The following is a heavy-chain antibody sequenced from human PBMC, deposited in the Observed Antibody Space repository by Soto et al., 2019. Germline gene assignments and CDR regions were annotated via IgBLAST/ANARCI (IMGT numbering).Heavy chain of an antibody. V-gene: IGHV4-59*01. CDR1: GGSISSYY. J-gene: IGHJ4*02. D-gene: IGHD1-20*01. Sequence: SETLSLTCTVSGGSISSYYWSWIRQPPGKGLEWIGYIYYSGSTNYNPSLKSRVTISVDTSKNQFSLKLSSVTAADTAVYYCASYNMGQGFDYWGQGTLVTVSS. CDR3: ASYNMGQGFDY. CDR2: IYYSGST.